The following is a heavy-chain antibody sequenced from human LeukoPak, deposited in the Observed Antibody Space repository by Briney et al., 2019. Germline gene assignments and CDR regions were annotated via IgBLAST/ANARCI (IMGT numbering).Heavy chain of an antibody. CDR3: AKIGAFMVRGAPSDY. J-gene: IGHJ4*02. Sequence: GGSLRLSCAASGFTFSSYSMNWVRQAPGKGLEWVSAISGSGGSTYYADSVKGRFTISRDNSKNTLYLQMDSLRAEDTAIYYCAKIGAFMVRGAPSDYWGQGTLVTVSS. V-gene: IGHV3-23*01. CDR1: GFTFSSYS. D-gene: IGHD3-10*01. CDR2: ISGSGGST.